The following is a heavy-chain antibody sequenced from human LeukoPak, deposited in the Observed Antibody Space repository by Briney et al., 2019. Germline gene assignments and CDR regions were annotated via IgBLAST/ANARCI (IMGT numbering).Heavy chain of an antibody. CDR2: IYSSGST. J-gene: IGHJ4*02. CDR1: GGSISSHY. V-gene: IGHV4-59*11. D-gene: IGHD5-12*01. CDR3: ARGATRFDY. Sequence: ASETLSLTCTVSGGSISSHYWSWIRQPPGEGLEWIGYIYSSGSTNYNPSLKSRVTISVDTSKNQFSLKPSSVTAADTAVYYCARGATRFDYWGQGTLVTVSS.